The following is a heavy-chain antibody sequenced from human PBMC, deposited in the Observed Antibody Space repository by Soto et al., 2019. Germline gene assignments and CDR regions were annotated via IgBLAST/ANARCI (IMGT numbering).Heavy chain of an antibody. Sequence: QVQLVESGGGVVQPGRSLRLSCAASGFTFSSYGMHWVRQAPGKGLEWVAVISYDGSNKYYADSVKGRFTISRDNSKNXPYLQMNSLRAEDTAVYYCAKDQNDYVWGSYRTFDYWGQGTLVTVSS. J-gene: IGHJ4*02. CDR2: ISYDGSNK. CDR1: GFTFSSYG. V-gene: IGHV3-30*18. D-gene: IGHD3-16*02. CDR3: AKDQNDYVWGSYRTFDY.